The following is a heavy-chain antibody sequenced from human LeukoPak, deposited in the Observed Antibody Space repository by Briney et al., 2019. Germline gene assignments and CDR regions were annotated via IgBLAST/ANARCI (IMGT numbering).Heavy chain of an antibody. CDR3: AKSGGYGLIDY. CDR1: GASISGSGYY. J-gene: IGHJ4*02. V-gene: IGHV4-39*01. D-gene: IGHD1-26*01. Sequence: AETLSLTCTVSGASISGSGYYWGWIRQPPGKGLEWIGNIYDSGSTYYNASLQSRVTISIDTSKNQFSLRLSSVTAADTAMYYCAKSGGYGLIDYWGQGTLVTVSS. CDR2: IYDSGST.